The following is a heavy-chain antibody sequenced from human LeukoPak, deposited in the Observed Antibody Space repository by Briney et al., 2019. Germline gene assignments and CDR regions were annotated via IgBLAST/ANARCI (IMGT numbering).Heavy chain of an antibody. CDR1: GGTFSSNA. V-gene: IGHV1-69*06. J-gene: IGHJ5*02. CDR3: ARTSIMFFGREDWFDP. Sequence: EASVKVSCKASGGTFSSNAISWVRQAPGQGLEWMGGIIPFLGTANYAQKFQGRVTITADKSTSTAYMELSNLKSDDTAVYYCARTSIMFFGREDWFDPWGQGTLVTVSS. D-gene: IGHD3-16*01. CDR2: IIPFLGTA.